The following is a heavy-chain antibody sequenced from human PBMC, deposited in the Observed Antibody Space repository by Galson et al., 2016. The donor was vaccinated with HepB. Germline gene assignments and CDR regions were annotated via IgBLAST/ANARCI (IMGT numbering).Heavy chain of an antibody. J-gene: IGHJ3*02. CDR2: IFYNGIT. Sequence: TLSLTCTVSGDSITNDAYYWSWIRQHPGKGLEWIGYIFYNGITDYNPSLKSRVTISVDTSKNQFSLKLTSVSAADTAFYYCAKTRLSHDVFDIWGRGAMVTVSS. CDR1: GDSITNDAYY. D-gene: IGHD1-14*01. V-gene: IGHV4-31*03. CDR3: AKTRLSHDVFDI.